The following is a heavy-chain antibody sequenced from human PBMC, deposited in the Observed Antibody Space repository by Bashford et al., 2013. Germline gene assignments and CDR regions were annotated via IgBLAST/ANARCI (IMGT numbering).Heavy chain of an antibody. V-gene: IGHV4-59*01. D-gene: IGHD3-10*01. CDR1: GGSMNNFH. Sequence: SETLSLTCTVSGGSMNNFHWSWIRQSPGKGLEWIGYIADSGSTNSNPSLQGRVAMSIDTSKNQISLKLNSVTAADTAVYYCARGFPVPSLLWFGDPYYFDYWGQGTLVTVSS. CDR3: ARGFPVPSLLWFGDPYYFDY. CDR2: IADSGST. J-gene: IGHJ4*02.